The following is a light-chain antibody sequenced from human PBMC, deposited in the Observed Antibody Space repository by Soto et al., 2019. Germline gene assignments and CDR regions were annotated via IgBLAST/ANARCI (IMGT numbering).Light chain of an antibody. Sequence: EIVLTQSPGTLSLSPGEGGTLSCRASQSISSSYLAWYQQKPGQSPRLLFYAASSRATGVPDRFSGSGSGTDFTLTISRLGPEDFAVYYCQLYGGSHMFSFGQGTKLEIK. V-gene: IGKV3-20*01. CDR2: AAS. CDR1: QSISSSY. J-gene: IGKJ2*01. CDR3: QLYGGSHMFS.